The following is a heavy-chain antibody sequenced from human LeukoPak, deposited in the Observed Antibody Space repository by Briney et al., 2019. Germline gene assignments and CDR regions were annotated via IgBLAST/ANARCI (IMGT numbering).Heavy chain of an antibody. J-gene: IGHJ4*02. D-gene: IGHD6-19*01. Sequence: MSGGSLRLSCAASGFTFSSYSMNWVRQAPGKGLEWVSSISSSSYIYYADSVKGRFTISRDNAKNSLYLQMNSLRTEDTAVYYCARGSASGSMTDWGQGTLVTVSS. CDR2: ISSSSYI. CDR3: ARGSASGSMTD. V-gene: IGHV3-21*01. CDR1: GFTFSSYS.